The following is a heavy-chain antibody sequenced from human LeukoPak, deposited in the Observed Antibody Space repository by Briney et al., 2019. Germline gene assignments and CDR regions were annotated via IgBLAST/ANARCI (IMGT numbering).Heavy chain of an antibody. CDR3: ARDRGYSYDYYYYGMDV. D-gene: IGHD5-18*01. CDR2: IIPIFGTA. Sequence: ASVKVSCKASGGTFSSYAISWVRQAPGLGLEWMGGIIPIFGTANYAQKFQGRVTITADESTSTAYMELSSLRSEDTAVYYCARDRGYSYDYYYYGMDVWGQGTTVTVSS. CDR1: GGTFSSYA. J-gene: IGHJ6*02. V-gene: IGHV1-69*13.